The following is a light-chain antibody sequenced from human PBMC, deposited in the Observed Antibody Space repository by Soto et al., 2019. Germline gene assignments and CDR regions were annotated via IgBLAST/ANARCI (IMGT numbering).Light chain of an antibody. CDR1: QSISSW. CDR3: QQYDIFSLT. CDR2: KAS. Sequence: DIQMTQSPSTLSASVGDRVTITCRASQSISSWLAWYQQKPGKAPKRLIYKASTLESGIPSRFSGGGSGTEFTLTISSLQPDDFATYYCQQYDIFSLTFGGGTKAEVK. J-gene: IGKJ4*01. V-gene: IGKV1-5*03.